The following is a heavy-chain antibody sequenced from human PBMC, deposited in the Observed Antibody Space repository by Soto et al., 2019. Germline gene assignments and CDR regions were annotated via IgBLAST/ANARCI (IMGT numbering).Heavy chain of an antibody. CDR2: FDPEDGET. D-gene: IGHD2-15*01. Sequence: ASVKVSCKVCGYTLTELSMHWVRQAPGKGLEWMGGFDPEDGETIYAQKFQGRVTMTEDTSTDTAYMELSSLRSEDTAVYYCATGGILSGGSGTGYLDYWGQGTLVTVSS. V-gene: IGHV1-24*01. J-gene: IGHJ4*02. CDR3: ATGGILSGGSGTGYLDY. CDR1: GYTLTELS.